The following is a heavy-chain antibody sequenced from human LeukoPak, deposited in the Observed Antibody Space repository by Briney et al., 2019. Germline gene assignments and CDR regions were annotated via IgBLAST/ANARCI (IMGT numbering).Heavy chain of an antibody. CDR3: ARADIVVVHQHLDY. CDR1: GYTFTSYG. Sequence: SVKVSCTASGYTFTSYGISWVRQAPGQGLEWMGWISAYNGNTNYAQKLQGRVTMTTDTSTSTAYMELRSLRSDDTAVYYCARADIVVVHQHLDYWGQGTLVTVSS. D-gene: IGHD2-2*01. J-gene: IGHJ4*02. CDR2: ISAYNGNT. V-gene: IGHV1-18*01.